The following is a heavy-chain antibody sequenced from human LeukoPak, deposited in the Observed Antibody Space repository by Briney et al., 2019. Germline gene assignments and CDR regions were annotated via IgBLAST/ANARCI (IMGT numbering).Heavy chain of an antibody. Sequence: GGSLRLSCAASGFSSSGYWMSWVRQAPGKGLEWVARLHADGNEKYFVDSVKGRFTVSRDNAKNSLYLQMNSLRVEDTAVYYCARGGDYFASGSYYTPSHWGQGTLVTVSS. CDR2: LHADGNEK. J-gene: IGHJ4*02. CDR3: ARGGDYFASGSYYTPSH. V-gene: IGHV3-7*01. CDR1: GFSSSGYW. D-gene: IGHD3-10*01.